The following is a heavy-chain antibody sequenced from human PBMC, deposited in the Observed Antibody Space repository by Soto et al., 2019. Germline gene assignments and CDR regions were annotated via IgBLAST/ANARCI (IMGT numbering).Heavy chain of an antibody. CDR1: GYTFTSYD. D-gene: IGHD2-15*01. CDR3: ARGREDIVVVVAAADYYYMDV. CDR2: MNPNSGNT. J-gene: IGHJ6*03. V-gene: IGHV1-8*01. Sequence: ASVKVSCKASGYTFTSYDINWVRQATGQGLEWMGWMNPNSGNTGYAQKFQGRVTMTRNTSISTAYMELSSLRSEDTAVYYCARGREDIVVVVAAADYYYMDVWGKGTTVTVSS.